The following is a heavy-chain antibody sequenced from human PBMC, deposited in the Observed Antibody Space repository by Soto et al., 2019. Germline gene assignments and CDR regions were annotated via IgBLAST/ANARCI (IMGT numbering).Heavy chain of an antibody. D-gene: IGHD4-17*01. Sequence: SETLSLTCAVSGGSISSSNWWSWVRQPPGKGLEWIGEIYHSGSTNYNPSLKSRVTISVDESKNQFSLKLSSVTAADTAVYYCARGGYGDYVVFNYWGQGTLVTVSS. CDR1: GGSISSSNW. J-gene: IGHJ4*02. CDR3: ARGGYGDYVVFNY. V-gene: IGHV4-4*02. CDR2: IYHSGST.